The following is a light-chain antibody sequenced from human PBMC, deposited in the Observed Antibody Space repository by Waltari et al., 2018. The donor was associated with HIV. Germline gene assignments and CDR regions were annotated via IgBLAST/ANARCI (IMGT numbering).Light chain of an antibody. J-gene: IGLJ3*02. CDR1: SSDVGGYNY. V-gene: IGLV2-8*01. CDR2: EVS. CDR3: SSYAGSSWV. Sequence: QSALTQPPSASGSPGQSVTISCTGTSSDVGGYNYVSWYQQHPGKAPNLMIYEVSKRPSGGPGRFSCSKSVNTASLTVSGLQAEDEADYYCSSYAGSSWVSGVGTKLTVL.